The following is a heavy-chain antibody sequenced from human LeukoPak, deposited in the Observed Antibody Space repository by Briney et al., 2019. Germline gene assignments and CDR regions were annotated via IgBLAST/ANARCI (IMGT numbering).Heavy chain of an antibody. J-gene: IGHJ4*02. CDR3: ARHSDWQWLVQDY. CDR1: GGSFSGYY. Sequence: SETLSLTCAVYGGSFSGYYWSWVRQSPGKGLEWIGEINHSGSTNYNPSLKSRVTISVDTSRYQFSLKLTSVTAADTAIYYCARHSDWQWLVQDYWGQGTLVTVSS. CDR2: INHSGST. D-gene: IGHD6-19*01. V-gene: IGHV4-34*01.